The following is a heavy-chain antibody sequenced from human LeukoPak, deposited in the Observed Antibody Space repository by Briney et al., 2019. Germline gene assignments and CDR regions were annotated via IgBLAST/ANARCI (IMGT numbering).Heavy chain of an antibody. D-gene: IGHD2-8*01. CDR2: IYYSGST. CDR3: ARGKGGIVLMVYGDYYFDY. J-gene: IGHJ4*02. V-gene: IGHV4-39*01. CDR1: GGSISSSSYY. Sequence: SETLSLTYTVSGGSISSSSYYWGWIRQPPGKGLEWIGSIYYSGSTYYNPSLKSRVTISVDTSKNQFSLKLSSVTAADTAVYYCARGKGGIVLMVYGDYYFDYWGQGTLVTVSS.